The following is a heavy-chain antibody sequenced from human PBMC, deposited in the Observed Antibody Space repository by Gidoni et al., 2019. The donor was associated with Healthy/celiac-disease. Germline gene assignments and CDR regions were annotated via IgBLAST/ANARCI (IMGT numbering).Heavy chain of an antibody. CDR1: GFTFSSYW. D-gene: IGHD4-17*01. J-gene: IGHJ4*02. V-gene: IGHV3-7*01. CDR3: ARDWTTVTNGGDY. CDR2: IKQDGSEK. Sequence: EVQLVESGGGLVQPGGSLRLSCAASGFTFSSYWMSWVRQAPGKGLEWVANIKQDGSEKYYVDSVKGRFTISRDNAKNSLYLQMNSLRAEDTAVYYCARDWTTVTNGGDYWGQGTLVTVSS.